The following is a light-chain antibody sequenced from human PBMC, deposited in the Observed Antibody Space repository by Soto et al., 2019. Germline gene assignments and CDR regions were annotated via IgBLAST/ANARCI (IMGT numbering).Light chain of an antibody. CDR2: GPG. V-gene: IGKV3-20*01. CDR1: QSLSNSY. J-gene: IGKJ1*01. CDR3: QHCDRSPPWT. Sequence: VVTQSPGIPYFSPEESATLSSRASQSLSNSYLAWYQQKPDQDPTLLLYGPGTRATSIPDRFSASESGTDFTLTIRRLERGDSAVYYCQHCDRSPPWTFRQAKKVDI.